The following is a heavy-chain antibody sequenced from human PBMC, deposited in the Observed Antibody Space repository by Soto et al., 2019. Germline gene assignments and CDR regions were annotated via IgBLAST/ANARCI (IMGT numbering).Heavy chain of an antibody. J-gene: IGHJ5*02. D-gene: IGHD2-21*01. Sequence: VLVNVSCKSSGYSLPSDYMHWGRQAPGQGLEWMGIINPSGGSTSYAQKFQGRVTMTRDTSTSTVYMELSSLRSEDTAVYYCARARIAAQGVFDPWGQGTLVTVSS. CDR1: GYSLPSDY. CDR3: ARARIAAQGVFDP. CDR2: INPSGGST. V-gene: IGHV1-46*03.